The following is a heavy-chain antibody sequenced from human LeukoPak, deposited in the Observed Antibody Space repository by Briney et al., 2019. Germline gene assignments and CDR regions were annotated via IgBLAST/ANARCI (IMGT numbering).Heavy chain of an antibody. D-gene: IGHD5-24*01. CDR1: GGSISSSNW. V-gene: IGHV4-4*02. CDR2: IYHSGST. Sequence: PSETLSLTCAVSGGSISSSNWWSWVRQPPGKGLEWIGEIYHSGSTNYNPSLKSRVTMSVDTSKNQFSLKLSSVTAADTAVYYCARRGDGYNYHAFDIWGQGTMVTVSS. CDR3: ARRGDGYNYHAFDI. J-gene: IGHJ3*02.